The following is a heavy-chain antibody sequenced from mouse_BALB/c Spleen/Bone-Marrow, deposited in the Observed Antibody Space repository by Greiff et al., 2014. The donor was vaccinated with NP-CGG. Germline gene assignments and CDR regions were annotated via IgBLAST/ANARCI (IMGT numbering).Heavy chain of an antibody. V-gene: IGHV1S29*02. J-gene: IGHJ4*01. Sequence: EVNLVESGPELVKPGASVKISCKASGYTFTDYNMHWVKQSHGKSLEWIGYIYPNNGGTGYNQKFKNKATLTEDNSSSTAYMELRSLTSEDSAVYYCARGIITLYYYTMDYWGQGTSVTVSS. CDR3: ARGIITLYYYTMDY. CDR2: IYPNNGGT. D-gene: IGHD1-2*01. CDR1: GYTFTDYN.